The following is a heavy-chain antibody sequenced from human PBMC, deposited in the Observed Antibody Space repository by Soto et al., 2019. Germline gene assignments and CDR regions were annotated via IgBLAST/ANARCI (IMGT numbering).Heavy chain of an antibody. CDR2: IAVGSGYT. J-gene: IGHJ4*02. V-gene: IGHV1-58*01. Sequence: RASVKVSCKASGFTFTSSAFQWVRQARGQRLEWIGWIAVGSGYTNYAQRFQDRVTLTRDMSTATTYMELSRRTSEDTAIYYCAADATAWQQMVPSDYWGQGTLVTVSS. D-gene: IGHD2-8*01. CDR1: GFTFTSSA. CDR3: AADATAWQQMVPSDY.